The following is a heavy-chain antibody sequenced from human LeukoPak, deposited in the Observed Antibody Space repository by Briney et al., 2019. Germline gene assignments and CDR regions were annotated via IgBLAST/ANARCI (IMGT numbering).Heavy chain of an antibody. CDR1: GFTFSSYV. V-gene: IGHV3-74*01. CDR2: ISHDGII. J-gene: IGHJ4*02. Sequence: GGSLRLSCETAGFTFSSYVMHWVRRTPGKGLVWVSRISHDGIISYADSVRGRFTISRDNAKNTLILQMNSLRVEDTAVYYCARDWVYKIDYWGRGTLVTVSS. D-gene: IGHD5-24*01. CDR3: ARDWVYKIDY.